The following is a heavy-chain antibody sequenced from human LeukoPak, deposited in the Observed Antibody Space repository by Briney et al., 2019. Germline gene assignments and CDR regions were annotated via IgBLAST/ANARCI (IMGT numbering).Heavy chain of an antibody. V-gene: IGHV1-18*01. D-gene: IGHD3-9*01. CDR1: GYTFTSYG. CDR3: ARVGSRYFDWLPLDY. CDR2: ISAYNGNT. J-gene: IGHJ4*02. Sequence: ASVKVSCKASGYTFTSYGISWVRQAPGQGLEWMGWISAYNGNTNYAQKLQGRVTMTTDTSTSTAYMELRSLGSDDTAVYYCARVGSRYFDWLPLDYWGQGTLVTVSS.